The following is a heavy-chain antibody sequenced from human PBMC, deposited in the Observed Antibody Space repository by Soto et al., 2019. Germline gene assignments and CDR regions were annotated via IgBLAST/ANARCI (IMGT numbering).Heavy chain of an antibody. J-gene: IGHJ4*02. CDR2: IYYSGST. CDR1: GGSVSSGTYY. Sequence: SETLSLTCTVSGGSVSSGTYYWNWIRQPPGKGLEWIGSIYYSGSTNYNPSLKNRVTISVDTSKNQFSLKLSSVTAADTAIYYCARDSSGLDYWGQGTLVTVSS. D-gene: IGHD2-8*02. CDR3: ARDSSGLDY. V-gene: IGHV4-61*01.